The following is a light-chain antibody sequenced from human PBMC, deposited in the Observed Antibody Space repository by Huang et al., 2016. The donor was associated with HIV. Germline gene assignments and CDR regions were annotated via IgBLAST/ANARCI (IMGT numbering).Light chain of an antibody. J-gene: IGKJ4*01. CDR3: QQYSSNFT. Sequence: DIQMTQSPSPLSASVGDRVTITCRASQSISAWLAWYQQKPGKAPKLLIYKASNLEIGVPSRFSGSGSGTEFTLTITSLQLEDFATYYCQQYSSNFTFGGGTKVEVK. CDR2: KAS. CDR1: QSISAW. V-gene: IGKV1-5*03.